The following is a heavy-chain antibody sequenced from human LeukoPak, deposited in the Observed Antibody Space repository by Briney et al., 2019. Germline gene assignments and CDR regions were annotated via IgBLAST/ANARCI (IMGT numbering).Heavy chain of an antibody. D-gene: IGHD6-19*01. CDR2: INPNSGDT. J-gene: IGHJ5*02. Sequence: ASVKVSCKASGYTFTGYYIHWVRQAPGQGFEWMGWINPNSGDTNYAQKFQGRVTMTRDTSISTTYMELSNLKSDDTAVYYCARDRPGYSSWFDPWGQGTLVTVSS. CDR1: GYTFTGYY. V-gene: IGHV1-2*02. CDR3: ARDRPGYSSWFDP.